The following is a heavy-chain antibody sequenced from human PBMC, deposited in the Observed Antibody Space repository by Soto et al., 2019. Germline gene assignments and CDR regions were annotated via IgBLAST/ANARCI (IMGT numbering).Heavy chain of an antibody. CDR2: IKQDGSEK. CDR3: ARVSATEGY. Sequence: EVQLVESGGGLVQPGGSLRLSCAASGFRFRDYWMYWVRQTPGKGLEWVANIKQDGSEKYYVDSVKGRFTISRDNARNSLFLQMDGLRVEDTAVYFCARVSATEGYWGQGTLVTVSS. J-gene: IGHJ4*02. D-gene: IGHD3-3*01. CDR1: GFRFRDYW. V-gene: IGHV3-7*01.